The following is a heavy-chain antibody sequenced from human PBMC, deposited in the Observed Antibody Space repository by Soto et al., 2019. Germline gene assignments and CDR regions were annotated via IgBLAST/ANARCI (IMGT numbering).Heavy chain of an antibody. CDR3: ATVIPCSSTSGYFGGFYFDY. V-gene: IGHV1-24*01. Sequence: ASVKVSCKVSGYTLTELSMHWVRQAPGKGLEWMGGFDPEDGETIYAQKFQGRVTMTEDTSTDTAYMELSSLRSEDTAVYYCATVIPCSSTSGYFGGFYFDYWGQGTLVTLSA. D-gene: IGHD2-2*01. CDR2: FDPEDGET. CDR1: GYTLTELS. J-gene: IGHJ4*02.